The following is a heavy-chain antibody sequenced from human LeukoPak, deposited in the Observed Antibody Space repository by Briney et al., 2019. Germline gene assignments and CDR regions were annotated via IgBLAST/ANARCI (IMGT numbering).Heavy chain of an antibody. CDR1: GFTVTSNY. CDR3: ARMSIATRPGWLDP. J-gene: IGHJ5*02. D-gene: IGHD6-6*01. CDR2: IYSGGST. Sequence: PGGSLRLSCAASGFTVTSNYMTWVRQAPGKGLEWVSVIYSGGSTYYADSVKGRFTISRDNSKNTLYLQMNSLKTEDTAVYYCARMSIATRPGWLDPWGQGTLVTVSS. V-gene: IGHV3-66*02.